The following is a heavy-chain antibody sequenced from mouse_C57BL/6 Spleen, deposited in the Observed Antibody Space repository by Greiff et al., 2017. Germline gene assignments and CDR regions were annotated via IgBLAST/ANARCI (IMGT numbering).Heavy chain of an antibody. V-gene: IGHV5-6*01. CDR1: GFTFSSYG. J-gene: IGHJ4*01. Sequence: EVKLVESGGDLVKPGGSLKLSCAASGFTFSSYGMSWVRQTPDKRLEWVATISSGGSYTYYPDSVKGRFTISRDNAKNTLYLQMSSLKSEDTAMYYCARHPTVVATEAMDDWGQGTSVTVSS. D-gene: IGHD1-1*01. CDR3: ARHPTVVATEAMDD. CDR2: ISSGGSYT.